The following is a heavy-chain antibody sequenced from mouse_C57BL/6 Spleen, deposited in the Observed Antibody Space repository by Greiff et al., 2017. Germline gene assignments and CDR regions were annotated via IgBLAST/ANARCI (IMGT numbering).Heavy chain of an antibody. CDR3: AREGFYDGYSRVIDY. Sequence: VQLQQSGAELMKPGASVKLSCKATGYTFTGYWIEWVKQRPGHGLECIGEILPGSGSTNYNEKFKGKATFTADTSSNTAYMQLSSLTTEDSAIYYCAREGFYDGYSRVIDYWGQGTTLTVSS. V-gene: IGHV1-9*01. D-gene: IGHD2-3*01. CDR1: GYTFTGYW. J-gene: IGHJ2*01. CDR2: ILPGSGST.